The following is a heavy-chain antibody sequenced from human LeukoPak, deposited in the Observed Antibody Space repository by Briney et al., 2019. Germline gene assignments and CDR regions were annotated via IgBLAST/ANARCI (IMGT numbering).Heavy chain of an antibody. V-gene: IGHV3-7*01. CDR1: GFTFSTYS. D-gene: IGHD3-22*01. Sequence: GGSLRLSCAASGFTFSTYSMNWVRQAPGKGLEWVANIRQHGSDESYVDSVKGRFTISRDNTENSLFLQMNSLRVEDTAVYYCAKSGGSSGLDYWGQGTLVTVSS. J-gene: IGHJ4*02. CDR3: AKSGGSSGLDY. CDR2: IRQHGSDE.